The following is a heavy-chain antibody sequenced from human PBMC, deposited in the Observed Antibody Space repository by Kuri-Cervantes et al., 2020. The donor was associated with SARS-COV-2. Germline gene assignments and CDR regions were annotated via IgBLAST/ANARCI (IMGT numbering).Heavy chain of an antibody. CDR1: GGSISSGGYY. CDR3: ARQIIMITFGGVIVAYFDY. D-gene: IGHD3-16*02. Sequence: SETLSLTCTVSGGSISSGGYYWSWIRQHPGKGLEWIGYIYYSGSTYYNPSLKSRVTISVDTSKNQFSLKLSSVTAADTAVYYCARQIIMITFGGVIVAYFDYWGQGTLVTVSS. J-gene: IGHJ4*02. V-gene: IGHV4-31*03. CDR2: IYYSGST.